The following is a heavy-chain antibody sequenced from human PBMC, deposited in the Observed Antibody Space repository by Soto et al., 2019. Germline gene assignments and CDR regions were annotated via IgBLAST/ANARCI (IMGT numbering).Heavy chain of an antibody. V-gene: IGHV4-4*02. CDR1: DDSISTDYW. CDR3: ARARGYDYGQHSSYGLDV. J-gene: IGHJ6*02. D-gene: IGHD5-18*01. Sequence: ASETLSLTCAVSDDSISTDYWWSWVRQPPGKGLEWIGEIHHTVGTNYIQSLKSRITMSLDKSNNQLSLKLSSVTAADTAVYYCARARGYDYGQHSSYGLDVWGPGATVTVSS. CDR2: IHHTVGT.